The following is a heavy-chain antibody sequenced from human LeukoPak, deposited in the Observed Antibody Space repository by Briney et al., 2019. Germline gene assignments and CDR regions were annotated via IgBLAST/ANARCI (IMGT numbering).Heavy chain of an antibody. Sequence: ASVKVSCKASGYTFTSYGISWVRQAPGQGLEWMGWINTNTGNPTYAQGFTGRFVFSLDTSVSTAYLQISSLKAEDTAVYYCARSPTISSWYGGAYWGQGTLVTVSS. CDR1: GYTFTSYG. D-gene: IGHD6-13*01. CDR2: INTNTGNP. V-gene: IGHV7-4-1*02. J-gene: IGHJ4*02. CDR3: ARSPTISSWYGGAY.